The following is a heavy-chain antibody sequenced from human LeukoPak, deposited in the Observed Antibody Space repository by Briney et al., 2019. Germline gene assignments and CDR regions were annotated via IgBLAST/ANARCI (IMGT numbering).Heavy chain of an antibody. CDR3: AKPQQLVPAYYFDY. CDR1: GFTFNNYA. Sequence: PGGSLRLSCAASGFTFNNYALTWVRQTPGKGLECVSAISGDGVSPYYADSVRGRFTISRDNSKNTLYLQMNSLRAEDTAVYYCAKPQQLVPAYYFDYWGQGTLVTVSS. J-gene: IGHJ4*02. V-gene: IGHV3-23*01. D-gene: IGHD6-13*01. CDR2: ISGDGVSP.